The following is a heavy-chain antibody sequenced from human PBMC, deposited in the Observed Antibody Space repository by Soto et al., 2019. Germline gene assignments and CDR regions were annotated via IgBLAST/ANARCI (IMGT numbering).Heavy chain of an antibody. J-gene: IGHJ4*02. CDR2: ISSSSSYI. CDR3: AREVSKYSGYDFDY. V-gene: IGHV3-21*01. Sequence: GGSLRLSCAASGFTFSSYSMNWVRLAPWKGLEWVSSISSSSSYIYYADSVKGRFTISRDNAKNSLYLQMNSLRAEDTAVYYCAREVSKYSGYDFDYWGQGTLVTVSS. CDR1: GFTFSSYS. D-gene: IGHD5-12*01.